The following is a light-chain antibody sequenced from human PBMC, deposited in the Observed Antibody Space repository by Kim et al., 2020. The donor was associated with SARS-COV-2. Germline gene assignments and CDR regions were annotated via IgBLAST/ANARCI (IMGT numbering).Light chain of an antibody. CDR1: QSLLHSNGYNY. V-gene: IGKV2-28*01. J-gene: IGKJ2*01. CDR2: LGS. Sequence: DIVMTQSPLSLPVTPGEPASISCRSSQSLLHSNGYNYLDWYLQKPGQSPQLLIYLGSNRASGVSDRLSGSGSGTDFTLKISGVEAEDVGVYYCMQALQTPYTFGQGTKLEI. CDR3: MQALQTPYT.